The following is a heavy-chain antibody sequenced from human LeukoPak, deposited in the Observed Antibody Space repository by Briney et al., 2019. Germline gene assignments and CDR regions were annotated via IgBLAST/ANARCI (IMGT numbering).Heavy chain of an antibody. CDR3: ARDYYDSSGYYYEDY. CDR2: ISSSSSAI. CDR1: GFTFSSYS. V-gene: IGHV3-48*01. D-gene: IGHD3-22*01. Sequence: GGSLRLSCAASGFTFSSYSMNWVRQAPGKGLEWVSYISSSSSAIYYADSVKGRFTISRDNAKNSLYLQMNSLRAEDTAVYYCARDYYDSSGYYYEDYWGQGTLVTVSS. J-gene: IGHJ4*02.